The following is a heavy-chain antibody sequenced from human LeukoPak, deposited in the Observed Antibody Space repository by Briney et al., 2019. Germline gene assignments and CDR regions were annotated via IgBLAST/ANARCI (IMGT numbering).Heavy chain of an antibody. CDR3: AREVEDSVGAFDI. D-gene: IGHD1-1*01. J-gene: IGHJ3*02. CDR1: GGSISSYY. V-gene: IGHV4-59*01. CDR2: IYYSGST. Sequence: SETLSLTCTVPGGSISSYYWSWIRQPPGKGLEWIGYIYYSGSTNYNPSLKSRVTISVDTSKNQFSLKLSSVTAADTAVYYCAREVEDSVGAFDIWGQGTMVTVSS.